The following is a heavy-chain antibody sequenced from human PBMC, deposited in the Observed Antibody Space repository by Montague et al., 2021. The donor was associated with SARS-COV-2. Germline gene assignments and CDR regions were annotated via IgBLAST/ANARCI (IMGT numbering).Heavy chain of an antibody. CDR1: GGSISNGGYY. CDR2: MYDSGST. V-gene: IGHV4-31*03. Sequence: TLSLTCTVSGGSISNGGYYCSWIRQHPGKGLEWIGYMYDSGSTYYTPSLTSRVTMSLDKSKNQFSLKLSSVTAADTAVYYCARVRGITMIVVVLAGAFDIWGQGTIVTVS. CDR3: ARVRGITMIVVVLAGAFDI. D-gene: IGHD3-22*01. J-gene: IGHJ3*02.